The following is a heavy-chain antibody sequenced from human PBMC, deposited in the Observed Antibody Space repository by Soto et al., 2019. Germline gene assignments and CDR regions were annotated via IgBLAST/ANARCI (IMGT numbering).Heavy chain of an antibody. CDR3: AREENCRGGTCYSEYFHH. D-gene: IGHD2-15*01. CDR1: RYIFTAYS. CDR2: VNPSGGSA. J-gene: IGHJ1*01. V-gene: IGHV1-46*01. Sequence: ASVKGSWKTSRYIFTAYSIHWVRQAPAQGLEWMGVVNPSGGSAHYAQSFEGRFTLTRDTSTSTFYMELSSLRYEDTAVYYCAREENCRGGTCYSEYFHHWGQGTLVTVSS.